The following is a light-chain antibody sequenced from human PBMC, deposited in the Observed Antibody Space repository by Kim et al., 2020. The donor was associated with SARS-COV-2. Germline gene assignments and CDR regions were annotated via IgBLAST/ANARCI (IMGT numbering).Light chain of an antibody. V-gene: IGKV4-1*01. CDR3: QQYYSSPLT. J-gene: IGKJ4*01. CDR2: WAS. CDR1: QSVLYSSNNKNY. Sequence: GTINCQSSQSVLYSSNNKNYLAWHKQKPGQPPKLLIYWASTRESGVPDRFSGSGSGTDFTLTISGLQAEDVAIYYCQQYYSSPLTFGGGTKVDIK.